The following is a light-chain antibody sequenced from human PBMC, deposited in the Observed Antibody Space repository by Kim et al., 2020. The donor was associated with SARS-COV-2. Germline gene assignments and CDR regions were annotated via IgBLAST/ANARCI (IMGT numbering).Light chain of an antibody. CDR1: SLRSYY. Sequence: SSELTQDPAVSVALGQTVRITCQGDSLRSYYATWYQQRPRQAPVLVIYGRNNRPSGIPDRFSGSSSGNTASLTISGAQAEDEADFYCQSRGSGGNVLFGG. V-gene: IGLV3-19*01. CDR2: GRN. CDR3: QSRGSGGNVL. J-gene: IGLJ2*01.